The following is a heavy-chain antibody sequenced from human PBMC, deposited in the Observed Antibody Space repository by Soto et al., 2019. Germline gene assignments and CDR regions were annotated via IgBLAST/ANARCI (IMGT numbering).Heavy chain of an antibody. CDR1: GFTFDDYA. CDR2: ISWNSGSI. D-gene: IGHD2-2*01. J-gene: IGHJ4*02. Sequence: EVQLVESGGGLVQPGRSLRLSCAASGFTFDDYAMHWVRQAPGKGLEWVSGISWNSGSIGYADSVKGRFTISRDNAMNSLYLQMNSLRAEDTALYYCAKDFGCSSTSCYGAIDYWGQGTLVTVSS. CDR3: AKDFGCSSTSCYGAIDY. V-gene: IGHV3-9*01.